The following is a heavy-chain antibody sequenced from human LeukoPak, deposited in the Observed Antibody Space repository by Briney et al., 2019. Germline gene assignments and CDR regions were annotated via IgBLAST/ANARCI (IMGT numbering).Heavy chain of an antibody. V-gene: IGHV3-30*04. CDR1: GFTFSSYA. CDR3: ARGEFGDYYYFYMDV. J-gene: IGHJ6*03. D-gene: IGHD2/OR15-2a*01. Sequence: GGSLRLSCAASGFTFSSYAMHWVRRPPGKGLEWVAVISYDESHKYYVDSVKGRFTISRDDAKNSLFLQMNSLRAEDTATYYCARGEFGDYYYFYMDVWGKGTTVTVSS. CDR2: ISYDESHK.